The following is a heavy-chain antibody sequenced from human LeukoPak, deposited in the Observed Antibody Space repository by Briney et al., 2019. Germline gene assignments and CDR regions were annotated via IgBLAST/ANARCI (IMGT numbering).Heavy chain of an antibody. V-gene: IGHV4-31*03. J-gene: IGHJ4*01. Sequence: PSETLSLTCTVSGGSISSGGYYWSWLRPHPGQGLTWIGYLYYNGSTYHNPSLKNRVTIAVDTSKKQFSLKLSSVTAADTAVYYCASYYDILTGYYYYFDYWGQGTLVTVSS. CDR2: LYYNGST. D-gene: IGHD3-9*01. CDR3: ASYYDILTGYYYYFDY. CDR1: GGSISSGGYY.